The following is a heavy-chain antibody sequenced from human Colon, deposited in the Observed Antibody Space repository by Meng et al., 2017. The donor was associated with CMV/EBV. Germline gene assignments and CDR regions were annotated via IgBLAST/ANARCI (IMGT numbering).Heavy chain of an antibody. CDR2: MSQSGHS. CDR3: ASSSGWWRIDY. CDR1: GGSVRNDSW. J-gene: IGHJ4*01. Sequence: TCAVSGGSVRNDSWWTWIRQAPGQGLEWIGEMSQSGHSNYNPSLKSRLTISIDKSKNQFSLKLSSVTAADTAFYFCASSSGWWRIDYWGRGTLVTVSS. V-gene: IGHV4-4*01. D-gene: IGHD6-19*01.